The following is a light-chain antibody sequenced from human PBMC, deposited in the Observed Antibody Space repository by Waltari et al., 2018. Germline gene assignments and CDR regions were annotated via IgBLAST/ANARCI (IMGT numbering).Light chain of an antibody. Sequence: YQRHPGGNHKLLFYEITTRASGVSNRFSGSKSGNTFSLTISGLQAEDEADYFCCTFAGYGIYVFGTGTQVSVL. V-gene: IGLV2-23*02. J-gene: IGLJ1*01. CDR2: EIT. CDR3: CTFAGYGIYV.